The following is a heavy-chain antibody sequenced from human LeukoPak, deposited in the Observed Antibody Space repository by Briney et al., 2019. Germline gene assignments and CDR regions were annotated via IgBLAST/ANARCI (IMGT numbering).Heavy chain of an antibody. CDR3: ARSAGVWSGNNWFDP. CDR1: GGSISSYY. V-gene: IGHV4-4*07. CDR2: IYTSGST. J-gene: IGHJ5*02. D-gene: IGHD3-3*01. Sequence: PSETLSLTCTVSGGSISSYYWSWIRQPAGKGLEWIGRIYTSGSTNNKPSHKSRVTMSVDTSNNQFSLKLSSVTAADTAVYYCARSAGVWSGNNWFDPWGQGTLVTVSS.